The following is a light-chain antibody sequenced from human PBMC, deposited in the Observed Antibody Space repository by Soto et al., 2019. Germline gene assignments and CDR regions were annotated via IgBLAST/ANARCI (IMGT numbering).Light chain of an antibody. Sequence: QSLLTQPASVSGSPGQSITISCTGTSSDVGGYNYVSWYQQHPGKAPKLMIYDVSNRPSGVSNRFSGSKSGNTASLTISGLQAEDEADYYCSSYTSSSTLEVVFGGGTKLTVL. CDR1: SSDVGGYNY. J-gene: IGLJ2*01. CDR3: SSYTSSSTLEVV. CDR2: DVS. V-gene: IGLV2-14*01.